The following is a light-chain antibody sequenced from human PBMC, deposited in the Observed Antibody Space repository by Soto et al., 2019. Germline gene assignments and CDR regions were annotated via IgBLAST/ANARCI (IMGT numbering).Light chain of an antibody. CDR2: GGF. Sequence: EIVLNQSPGTLPSSPGERATLSCRASQSVTSNSLAWYQQKPGQAPRLVIYGGFNRPTGIPGRFSGSGSGTDFTLTISRLEPEDFAAYYCQYYGGSSRTFGEGTKVEIK. CDR3: QYYGGSSRT. CDR1: QSVTSNS. V-gene: IGKV3-20*01. J-gene: IGKJ1*01.